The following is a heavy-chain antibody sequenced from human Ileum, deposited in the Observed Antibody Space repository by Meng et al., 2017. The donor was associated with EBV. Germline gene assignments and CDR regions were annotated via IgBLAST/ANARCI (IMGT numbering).Heavy chain of an antibody. Sequence: QVQLEVAGPGLVNPSGTLSLSCAVSGGSISVINWWSWVRQSPEKGLEWIGEMSDSGITHYNPSLKSRVTISADKSNNQFSLKLTSVTSADTAVYFCAKNGEKYFEYWGQGTLVTVSS. CDR3: AKNGEKYFEY. CDR2: MSDSGIT. J-gene: IGHJ4*02. V-gene: IGHV4-4*02. CDR1: GGSISVINW.